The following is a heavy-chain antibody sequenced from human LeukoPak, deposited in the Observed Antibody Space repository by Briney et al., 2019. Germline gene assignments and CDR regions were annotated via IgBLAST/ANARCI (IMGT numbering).Heavy chain of an antibody. CDR3: AREVIEDWFDP. Sequence: GGSLRLSCAASGFTFSDYYMSWIRQAPGKGLEWVSYISSSSSYTNYADSVKGRFTISRDSAKNSLYLQMNSLRAADTAVYYCAREVIEDWFDPWGQGTLVTVSS. D-gene: IGHD2/OR15-2a*01. CDR2: ISSSSSYT. CDR1: GFTFSDYY. V-gene: IGHV3-11*05. J-gene: IGHJ5*02.